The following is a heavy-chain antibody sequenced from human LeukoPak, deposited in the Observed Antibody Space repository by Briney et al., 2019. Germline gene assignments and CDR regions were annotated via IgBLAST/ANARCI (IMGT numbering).Heavy chain of an antibody. CDR1: GGSISSGGYS. Sequence: SETLSLTSAVSGGSISSGGYSWSWIRQPPGKGLEWIGYIYHSGSTYYNPSLKSRVTISVDRSKNQFSLKLSSVTAADTAVYYCARITGYGMDVWGQGTTVTVSS. CDR3: ARITGYGMDV. V-gene: IGHV4-30-2*01. J-gene: IGHJ6*02. CDR2: IYHSGST. D-gene: IGHD3-16*01.